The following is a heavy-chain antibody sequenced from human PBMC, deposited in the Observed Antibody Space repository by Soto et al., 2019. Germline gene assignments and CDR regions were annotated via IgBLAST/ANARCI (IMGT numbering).Heavy chain of an antibody. Sequence: EVHLVESGGDLVQPGGSLRLSCVASGYTFSDHYIDWVRQAPGKGLEWIGRSRNKANSYTTEYAASVRGRFYVSRDDSKNSGDLQMNSLETEDTAVYYCTRTVVGSGNFDYWGQGTLVTVSS. CDR2: SRNKANSYTT. D-gene: IGHD3-3*01. V-gene: IGHV3-72*01. CDR1: GYTFSDHY. CDR3: TRTVVGSGNFDY. J-gene: IGHJ4*02.